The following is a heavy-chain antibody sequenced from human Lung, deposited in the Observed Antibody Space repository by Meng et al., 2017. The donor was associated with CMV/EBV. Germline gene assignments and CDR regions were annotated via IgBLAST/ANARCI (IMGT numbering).Heavy chain of an antibody. V-gene: IGHV1-69*05. Sequence: SVKXSCXASGGTFSSYAISWVRQAPGQGLEWMGGIIPIFGTANHAQKFQGRVTITTDESTSTAYMELSSLRSEDTAVYYCARDRGTIFGVDFDYWGQGTXVTVSS. CDR2: IIPIFGTA. CDR1: GGTFSSYA. CDR3: ARDRGTIFGVDFDY. D-gene: IGHD3-3*01. J-gene: IGHJ4*02.